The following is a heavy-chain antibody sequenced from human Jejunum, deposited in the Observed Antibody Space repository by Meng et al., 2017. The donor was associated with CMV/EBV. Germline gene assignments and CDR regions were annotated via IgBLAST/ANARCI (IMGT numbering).Heavy chain of an antibody. Sequence: GFTLRRHTMNWVRQAPGKGLEWVSSISSNSAYIYYGDSLEGRFTISRDNAKNSVYLQINSLRAEDTAVYYCGRGQFYSDSSGFYSDFWGQGTLVTVSS. CDR2: ISSNSAYI. CDR1: GFTLRRHT. J-gene: IGHJ4*02. D-gene: IGHD3-22*01. V-gene: IGHV3-21*01. CDR3: GRGQFYSDSSGFYSDF.